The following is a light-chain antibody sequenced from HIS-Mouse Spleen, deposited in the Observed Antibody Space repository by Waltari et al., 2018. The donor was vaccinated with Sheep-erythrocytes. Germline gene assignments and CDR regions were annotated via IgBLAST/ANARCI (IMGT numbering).Light chain of an antibody. Sequence: SYELTQPPSVSVSPGQTASITCSGDKLGDKYACWYQQKPGQSPVLVIYQDSKRPSGIPQGFYGSNSGNTATLTISGTQAMDEADYYCQAWDSSIVVFGGGTKLTVL. CDR2: QDS. CDR1: KLGDKY. V-gene: IGLV3-1*01. CDR3: QAWDSSIVV. J-gene: IGLJ2*01.